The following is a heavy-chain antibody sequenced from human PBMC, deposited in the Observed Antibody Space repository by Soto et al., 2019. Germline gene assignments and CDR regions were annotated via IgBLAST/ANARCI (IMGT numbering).Heavy chain of an antibody. J-gene: IGHJ6*02. V-gene: IGHV3-33*01. Sequence: GGSLRLSCAASGFTFSSYGMHWVRQAPGKGLEWVAVIWYDGSNKYYADSVKGRFTISRDNSKNTLYLQMNSLRAEDTAVYYCAREDSHTTPPYYYDGMDVWGQGTTVTVSS. CDR3: AREDSHTTPPYYYDGMDV. CDR1: GFTFSSYG. D-gene: IGHD1-26*01. CDR2: IWYDGSNK.